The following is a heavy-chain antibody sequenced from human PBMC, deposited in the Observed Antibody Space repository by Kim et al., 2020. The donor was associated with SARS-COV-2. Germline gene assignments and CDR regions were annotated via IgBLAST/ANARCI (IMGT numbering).Heavy chain of an antibody. Sequence: GGSLRLSCAASTLAFSIYEMNWLRQAPGKGLEWLSYISNTGDTVYYAESIEGRFTISRDNANNSLFLQMDSLRVEDTAVYYCALIMPRENSFNIWGQGTVVTVSS. CDR3: ALIMPRENSFNI. CDR1: TLAFSIYE. J-gene: IGHJ3*02. D-gene: IGHD2-2*01. V-gene: IGHV3-48*03. CDR2: ISNTGDTV.